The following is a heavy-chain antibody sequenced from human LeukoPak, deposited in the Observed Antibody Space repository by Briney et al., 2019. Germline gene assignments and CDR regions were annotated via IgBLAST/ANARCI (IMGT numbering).Heavy chain of an antibody. CDR1: GFGFSNYN. CDR2: IHHYGGDI. Sequence: PGGSLRLSCAASGFGFSNYNMHWVRLAPGKGPEWVAFIHHYGGDIRYADSVKGRFTISRDNSKNTLYLQMDSLRADDTAVYYCAKDTNTWTMDYWGQGTLVIVSS. J-gene: IGHJ4*02. CDR3: AKDTNTWTMDY. D-gene: IGHD4/OR15-4a*01. V-gene: IGHV3-30*02.